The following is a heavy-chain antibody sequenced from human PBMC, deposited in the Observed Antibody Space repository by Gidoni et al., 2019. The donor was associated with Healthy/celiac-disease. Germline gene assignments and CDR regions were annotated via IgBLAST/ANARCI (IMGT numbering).Heavy chain of an antibody. J-gene: IGHJ4*02. CDR1: GFTFSSYA. D-gene: IGHD4-17*01. Sequence: EVQLLESGGGLVQPGGYLRLSCAASGFTFSSYAMSLVPQAPGKGLEWVSSISGSGGSTYYADSVKGRFTISRDNSKNPLYLQMNSLRAEDTAVYYCAKGGMTTVVSYFDYWGQGTLVTVSS. CDR2: ISGSGGST. V-gene: IGHV3-23*01. CDR3: AKGGMTTVVSYFDY.